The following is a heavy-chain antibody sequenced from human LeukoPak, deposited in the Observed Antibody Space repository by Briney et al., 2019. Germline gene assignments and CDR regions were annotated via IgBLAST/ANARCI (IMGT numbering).Heavy chain of an antibody. CDR2: IYYSGST. D-gene: IGHD3-10*01. Sequence: SETLSLTCTVSGGSISSSSSYWGWIRQPPGKGLEWIGHIYYSGSTYYDPSLKSRITMSVDTSKNKFSLELSSVTAADTAVYYCATLYGSGTYYFDYWGQGTLVTVSS. J-gene: IGHJ4*02. V-gene: IGHV4-39*01. CDR3: ATLYGSGTYYFDY. CDR1: GGSISSSSSY.